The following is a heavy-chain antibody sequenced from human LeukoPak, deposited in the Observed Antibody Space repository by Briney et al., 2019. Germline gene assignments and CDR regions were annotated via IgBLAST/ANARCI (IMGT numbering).Heavy chain of an antibody. J-gene: IGHJ3*02. D-gene: IGHD3-16*01. CDR3: AKGLGFGTVYAFDI. Sequence: SGGSLRLSCAAPGFTFSSYGMHWVRQAPGKGLEWVAVIWYDGSNKYYADSVKGRFTISRDNSKSTLYLQMNSLRAEDTAVYYCAKGLGFGTVYAFDIWGQGTMVPVSS. CDR1: GFTFSSYG. CDR2: IWYDGSNK. V-gene: IGHV3-33*06.